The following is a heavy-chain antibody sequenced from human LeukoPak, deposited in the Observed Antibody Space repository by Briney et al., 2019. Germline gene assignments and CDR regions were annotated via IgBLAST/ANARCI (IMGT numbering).Heavy chain of an antibody. V-gene: IGHV4-30-4*01. CDR3: ARAHYYDSSLLDY. D-gene: IGHD3-22*01. J-gene: IGHJ4*02. CDR1: GGSISSGDYY. Sequence: SETLSLTCTVSGGSISSGDYYWSWIRQPPGKGLEWIGYIYYSGSTYYNPSLKSRVTIPVDTSKNQFSLKLSSVTAADTAVYYCARAHYYDSSLLDYWGQGTLVTVSS. CDR2: IYYSGST.